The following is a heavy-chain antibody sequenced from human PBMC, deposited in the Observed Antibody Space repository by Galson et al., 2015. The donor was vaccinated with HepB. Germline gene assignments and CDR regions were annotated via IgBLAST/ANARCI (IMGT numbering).Heavy chain of an antibody. CDR3: AKVRTIAVAGTVYFDN. V-gene: IGHV3-30*18. CDR1: GFTFSLYV. CDR2: ISYDGSKK. Sequence: SLRLSCAASGFTFSLYVIYWVRQAPGKGLEWVAAISYDGSKKSYADSVKGRFIISRDNSKNTLYLQMSSLRHEDTAVYYCAKVRTIAVAGTVYFDNWGQGTLVTVSS. D-gene: IGHD6-13*01. J-gene: IGHJ4*02.